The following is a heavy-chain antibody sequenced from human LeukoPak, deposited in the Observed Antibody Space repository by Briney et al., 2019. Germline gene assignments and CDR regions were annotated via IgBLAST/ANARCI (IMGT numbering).Heavy chain of an antibody. J-gene: IGHJ5*02. CDR3: AREEHYYDILTGYLYGRNWFDP. V-gene: IGHV1-2*02. D-gene: IGHD3-9*01. CDR1: GYTFTGYY. CDR2: INPNSGGT. Sequence: ASVKVSCTASGYTFTGYYMHWVRQAPGQGLEWMGWINPNSGGTNYAQKFQGRVTMTRDTSISTAYMELSRLRSDDTAVYYCAREEHYYDILTGYLYGRNWFDPWGQGTLVTVSS.